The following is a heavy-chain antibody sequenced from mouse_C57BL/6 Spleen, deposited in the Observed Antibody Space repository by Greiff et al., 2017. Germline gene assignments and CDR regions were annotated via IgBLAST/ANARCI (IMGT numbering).Heavy chain of an antibody. J-gene: IGHJ3*01. CDR1: GFTFSDYG. V-gene: IGHV5-17*01. D-gene: IGHD1-1*01. CDR3: ARTHYFSSSWFAY. CDR2: ISSGSSTI. Sequence: EVKLLESGGGLVKPGGSLKLSCAASGFTFSDYGMHWVRQTPEKGLEWVAYISSGSSTIYYANKVKGRFTISRDNAKNTMFLQMTSLRSEDTAMYYCARTHYFSSSWFAYWGQGTLVTVSA.